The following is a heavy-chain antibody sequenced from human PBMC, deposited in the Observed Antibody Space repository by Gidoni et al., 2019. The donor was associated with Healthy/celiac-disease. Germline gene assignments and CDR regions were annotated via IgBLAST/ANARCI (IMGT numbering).Heavy chain of an antibody. CDR2: ISGRGGST. CDR1: GLAFCSYA. Sequence: EVQLLESGGGLVQPWGSLRLSCDASGLAFCSYALRWVRQDPGKGLEWFAAISGRGGSTNYADSVKGRFTISRDNSKNTLYLQMNRVRAEDTAVYYCAKDKTTVTRGKFDYWGQGTLVTVSS. V-gene: IGHV3-23*01. J-gene: IGHJ4*02. D-gene: IGHD4-4*01. CDR3: AKDKTTVTRGKFDY.